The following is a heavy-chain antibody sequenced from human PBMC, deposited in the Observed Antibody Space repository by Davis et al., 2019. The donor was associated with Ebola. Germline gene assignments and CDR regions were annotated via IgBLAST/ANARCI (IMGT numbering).Heavy chain of an antibody. V-gene: IGHV4-59*01. CDR2: IYYSGST. D-gene: IGHD3-22*01. Sequence: SETLSLTCTVSGGSISSYYWSWIRQPPGKGLEWIGYIYYSGSTNSNPSLKSRVTISVDTSKNQFSLKLSSVTAADTAVYYCARDSYYYDSSGYSRDAFDIWGQGTMVTVSS. CDR3: ARDSYYYDSSGYSRDAFDI. CDR1: GGSISSYY. J-gene: IGHJ3*02.